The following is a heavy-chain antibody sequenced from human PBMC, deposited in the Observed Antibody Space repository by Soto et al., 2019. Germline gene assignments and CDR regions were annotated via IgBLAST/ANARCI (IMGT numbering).Heavy chain of an antibody. V-gene: IGHV4-31*03. CDR2: IYYSGST. D-gene: IGHD6-13*01. CDR1: GGSISSGGYY. Sequence: SETLSLTCTVSGGSISSGGYYWSWIRQHPGKGLEWIGYIYYSGSTYYNPSLKSRVTISVDTSKNQFSLKLSSVTAADTAVYYCARGGRIAAAGTHAWGQGTLVTVSS. CDR3: ARGGRIAAAGTHA. J-gene: IGHJ4*02.